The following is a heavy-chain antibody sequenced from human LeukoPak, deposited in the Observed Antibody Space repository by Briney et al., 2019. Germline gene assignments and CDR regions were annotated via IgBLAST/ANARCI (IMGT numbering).Heavy chain of an antibody. Sequence: GGSLRLSCAASGFTFSSYWMHWVRQVPGKGLVWVSRIKSDGSNRRYADSVKGRFTISRDNAKNSLYLQMNSLRAEDTAVFYCARGQWPDSWGQGTLLIVSS. V-gene: IGHV3-74*01. J-gene: IGHJ4*02. CDR1: GFTFSSYW. D-gene: IGHD6-19*01. CDR3: ARGQWPDS. CDR2: IKSDGSNR.